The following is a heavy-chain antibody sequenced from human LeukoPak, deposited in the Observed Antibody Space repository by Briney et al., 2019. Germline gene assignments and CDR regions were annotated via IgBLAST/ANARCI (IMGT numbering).Heavy chain of an antibody. CDR2: IYYSGST. Sequence: PSETLSLTCTVSGGSISSGGYYWSWIRQHPGRGLEWIGYIYYSGSTYYNPSLKSRVTISVDTSKNQFSLKLSSVTAADTAVYYCAREGHDYGGNNGMDVWGQGTTVTVSS. CDR1: GGSISSGGYY. J-gene: IGHJ6*02. V-gene: IGHV4-31*03. D-gene: IGHD4-23*01. CDR3: AREGHDYGGNNGMDV.